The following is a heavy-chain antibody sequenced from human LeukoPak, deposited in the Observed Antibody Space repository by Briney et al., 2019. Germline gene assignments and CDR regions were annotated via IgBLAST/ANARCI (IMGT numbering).Heavy chain of an antibody. CDR3: ARGEDIVVVPAAMRGDNWFDP. D-gene: IGHD2-2*01. V-gene: IGHV4-59*01. Sequence: PSETRSLTCAVYGGSFSGYYWSWIRQPPGKGLEWIGYIYYSGSTNYNPSLKSRVTISVDTSKNQFSLKLSSVTAADTAVYYCARGEDIVVVPAAMRGDNWFDPWGQGTLVTVSS. J-gene: IGHJ5*02. CDR1: GGSFSGYY. CDR2: IYYSGST.